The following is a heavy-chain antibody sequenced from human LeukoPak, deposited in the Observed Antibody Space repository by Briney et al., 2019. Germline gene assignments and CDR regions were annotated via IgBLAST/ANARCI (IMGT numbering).Heavy chain of an antibody. V-gene: IGHV3-30*04. CDR1: GFTFSSYA. Sequence: GGSLRLSCAASGFTFSSYAMHWVRQAPGKGLEWVAVISYDGSNKYYADSVKGRFTISRDNSKNTLYLRMNSLRAEDTAVYYCARGPHYYGSGTYQSRAFDIWGQGTMVTVSS. D-gene: IGHD3-10*01. CDR2: ISYDGSNK. CDR3: ARGPHYYGSGTYQSRAFDI. J-gene: IGHJ3*02.